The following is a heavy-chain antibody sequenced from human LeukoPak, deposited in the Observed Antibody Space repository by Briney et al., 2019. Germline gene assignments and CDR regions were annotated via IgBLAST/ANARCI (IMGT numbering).Heavy chain of an antibody. V-gene: IGHV4-59*01. CDR3: ARGVYDSSGYYSRDYYYYYMDV. Sequence: PSETLSLTCTVSGGSISSYYWSWIRQPPGKGLEWIGYIYYSGSTNYNPSLKSRVTISVDTSKNQFSLKLSSVTAADTAVYYCARGVYDSSGYYSRDYYYYYMDVWGKGTTVTVSS. CDR1: GGSISSYY. CDR2: IYYSGST. D-gene: IGHD3-22*01. J-gene: IGHJ6*03.